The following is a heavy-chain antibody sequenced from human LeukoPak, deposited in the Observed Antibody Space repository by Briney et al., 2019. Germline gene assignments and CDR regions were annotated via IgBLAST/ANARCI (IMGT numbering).Heavy chain of an antibody. CDR3: ARDVQWLIPGDAFDI. CDR2: ISYDGSNK. CDR1: GFTFSNHA. Sequence: PGGSLRLSCAGSGFTFSNHAMHWVRQAPGKGLEWVAIISYDGSNKYYADSVKGRFTISRDNSKNTLYLRMNSLRVEDTAVYYRARDVQWLIPGDAFDIWGQGTMVTVSS. J-gene: IGHJ3*02. D-gene: IGHD6-19*01. V-gene: IGHV3-30-3*01.